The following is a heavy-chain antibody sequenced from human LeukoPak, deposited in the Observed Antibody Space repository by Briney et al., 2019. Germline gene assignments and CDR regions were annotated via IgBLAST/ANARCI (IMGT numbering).Heavy chain of an antibody. Sequence: PSETLSLTCTVSGGSLSSSSYYWGWIRQPPGKGLEWLGSIYYSGSTYYNPSLKSRVTISVDTSKNQFSLKLSSVTAADTAVYYCARQEADFWSGYSDYWGQGTLVTVSS. V-gene: IGHV4-39*01. CDR2: IYYSGST. CDR1: GGSLSSSSYY. D-gene: IGHD3-3*01. J-gene: IGHJ4*02. CDR3: ARQEADFWSGYSDY.